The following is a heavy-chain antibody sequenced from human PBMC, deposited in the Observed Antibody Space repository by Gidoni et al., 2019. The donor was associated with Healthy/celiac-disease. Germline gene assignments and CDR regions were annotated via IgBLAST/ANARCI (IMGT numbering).Heavy chain of an antibody. CDR2: IYYSGST. V-gene: IGHV4-39*01. J-gene: IGHJ4*02. CDR1: GGSISSSSYY. D-gene: IGHD6-13*01. Sequence: QLQLQESGPGLVKPSETLSLTCTVSGGSISSSSYYWGWIRQPPGKGLEWIGSIYYSGSTYYNPSLKSRVTISVDTSKNQFSLKLSSVTAADTAVYYCASQASSWHYYFDYWGQGTLVTVSS. CDR3: ASQASSWHYYFDY.